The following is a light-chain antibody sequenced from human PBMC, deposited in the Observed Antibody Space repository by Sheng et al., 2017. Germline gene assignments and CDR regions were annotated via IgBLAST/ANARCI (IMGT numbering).Light chain of an antibody. Sequence: DIVMTQSPLSLPVTPGESASISCRSSQSLLHSNGYNYLDWYLQKPGQSPQLLIYLGSNRASGVPDRFSGGGSGTDFTLKISRVEAEDVGVYYCMQAVQTPLTFGGGTKVEIK. V-gene: IGKV2-28*01. CDR2: LGS. CDR1: QSLLHSNGYNY. CDR3: MQAVQTPLT. J-gene: IGKJ4*01.